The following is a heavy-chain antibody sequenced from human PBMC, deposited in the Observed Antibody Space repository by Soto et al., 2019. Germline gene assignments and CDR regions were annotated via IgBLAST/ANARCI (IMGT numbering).Heavy chain of an antibody. CDR2: INAGNGNT. D-gene: IGHD2-15*01. CDR3: ARDLLAYCSGGSCYPGVGWFDP. Sequence: ASVKVSCTASGYTFTSYAMHWVRQAPGQRLEWMGWINAGNGNTKYSQKFQGRVTITRDTSASTAYMELSSLRSEDTAVYYCARDLLAYCSGGSCYPGVGWFDPWGQGTLVTVSS. V-gene: IGHV1-3*01. J-gene: IGHJ5*02. CDR1: GYTFTSYA.